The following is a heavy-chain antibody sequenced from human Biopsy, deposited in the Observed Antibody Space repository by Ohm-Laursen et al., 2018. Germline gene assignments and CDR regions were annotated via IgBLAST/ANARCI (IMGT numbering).Heavy chain of an antibody. CDR1: GVSINGGRYY. J-gene: IGHJ4*02. D-gene: IGHD5-12*01. Sequence: SDTLSLTCTVSGVSINGGRYYWNWIRHHPGKGLEWIGNIFYSANTYYNPSLKSRVTISVDTSKNQFSPKLSSVTAADTAVYYCARLGSGDYFPTFFDFWGQGALVTVSS. CDR2: IFYSANT. V-gene: IGHV4-31*03. CDR3: ARLGSGDYFPTFFDF.